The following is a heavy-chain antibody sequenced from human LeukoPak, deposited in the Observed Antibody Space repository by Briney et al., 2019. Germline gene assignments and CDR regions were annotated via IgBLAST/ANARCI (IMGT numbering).Heavy chain of an antibody. CDR3: ARAPRDSSSWYGSPDAFDI. D-gene: IGHD6-13*01. V-gene: IGHV4-59*01. J-gene: IGHJ3*02. CDR2: ISYSGTT. Sequence: PSETLSLICTVSGGSISRYYWSWIRQAPGKGLEWIGYISYSGTTKYNPSLNSRVTISVDTSKNQFSLKLSSVTAADTAVYYCARAPRDSSSWYGSPDAFDIWGQGTMVTVSS. CDR1: GGSISRYY.